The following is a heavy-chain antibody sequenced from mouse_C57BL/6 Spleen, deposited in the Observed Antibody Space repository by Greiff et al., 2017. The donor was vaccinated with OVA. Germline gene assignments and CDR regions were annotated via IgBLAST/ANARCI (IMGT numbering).Heavy chain of an antibody. Sequence: VHVKQSGAELVRPGTSVKVSCKASGYAFTNYLIEWVKQRPGQGLEWIGYINPNNGGTSYNQKFKGKATLTVNKSCSTAYMELRSLTSEDSAVYYCARGEGWTRDYYAMDYWGQGTSVTVSS. CDR2: INPNNGGT. J-gene: IGHJ4*01. V-gene: IGHV1-22*01. CDR1: GYAFTNYL. CDR3: ARGEGWTRDYYAMDY.